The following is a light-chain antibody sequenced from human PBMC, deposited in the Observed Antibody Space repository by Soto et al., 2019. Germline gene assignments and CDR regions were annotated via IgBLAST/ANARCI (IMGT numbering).Light chain of an antibody. V-gene: IGKV1-5*03. CDR1: QSFSSW. CDR2: KAS. Sequence: DIHMTQSPSTLSASVGDGVTITCRASQSFSSWLAWYQQRPGKAPKLLIYKASSLESGVPSRFSGSGSGTEFTLTISSLQPDDFATYYCQQYKSFPYTFGQGTKLEIK. J-gene: IGKJ2*01. CDR3: QQYKSFPYT.